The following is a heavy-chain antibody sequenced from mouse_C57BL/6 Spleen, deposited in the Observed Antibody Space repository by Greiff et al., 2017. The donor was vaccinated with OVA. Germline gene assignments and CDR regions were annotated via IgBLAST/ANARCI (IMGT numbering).Heavy chain of an antibody. CDR3: ARSIYYGNYEDYFDY. CDR2: IDPSDSYT. V-gene: IGHV1-59*01. D-gene: IGHD2-1*01. J-gene: IGHJ2*01. Sequence: QVQLQQPGAELVRPGPSVKLSCKASGYTFTSYWMHWVKQRPGQGLEWIGVIDPSDSYTNYNQKFKGKATLTVDTSSSTAYMQLSSLTSEDSAVYYCARSIYYGNYEDYFDYWGQGTTLTVSS. CDR1: GYTFTSYW.